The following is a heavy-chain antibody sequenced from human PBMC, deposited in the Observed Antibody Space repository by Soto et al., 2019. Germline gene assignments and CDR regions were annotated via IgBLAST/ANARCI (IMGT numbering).Heavy chain of an antibody. Sequence: SEKVSCKASGGTFSSYAISWVRQAPGQGLEWMGGIIPIFGTANYAQKFQGRVTITADKSTSTAYMELSSLRSEDTAVYYCARDTSRATYYYDSSTLDAFDIWGQGTMVTVSS. CDR3: ARDTSRATYYYDSSTLDAFDI. CDR2: IIPIFGTA. J-gene: IGHJ3*02. D-gene: IGHD3-22*01. V-gene: IGHV1-69*06. CDR1: GGTFSSYA.